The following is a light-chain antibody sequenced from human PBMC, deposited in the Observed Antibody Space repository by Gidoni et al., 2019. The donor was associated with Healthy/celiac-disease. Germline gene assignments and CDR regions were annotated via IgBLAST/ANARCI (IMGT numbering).Light chain of an antibody. V-gene: IGKV3-15*01. CDR2: AAS. CDR1: QSVSSN. J-gene: IGKJ1*01. Sequence: EIVMTQSQATLSVSPGERATLSCRASQSVSSNLAWYKQKPRPAPRLLLSAASTTATGIPARFSGSASWTDFTLTISSLQSEDFAVYYCQHYNNWPPWTFGQGPKVEIK. CDR3: QHYNNWPPWT.